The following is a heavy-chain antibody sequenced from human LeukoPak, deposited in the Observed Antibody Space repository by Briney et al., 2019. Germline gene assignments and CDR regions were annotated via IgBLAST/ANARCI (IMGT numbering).Heavy chain of an antibody. J-gene: IGHJ4*02. CDR1: GYTFTSYG. V-gene: IGHV1-18*01. CDR3: ARALAYGGNSDY. Sequence: ASVKVSCKASGYTFTSYGISWVRQAPGQGLEWMGWVSAYNGNTNYAQKLQGRVTMTTDTSTSTAYMELRSLRSDDTAVYYCARALAYGGNSDYWGQGTLVTVSS. D-gene: IGHD4-23*01. CDR2: VSAYNGNT.